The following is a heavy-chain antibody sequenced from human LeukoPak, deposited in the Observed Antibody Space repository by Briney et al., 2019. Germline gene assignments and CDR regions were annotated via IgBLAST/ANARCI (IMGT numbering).Heavy chain of an antibody. Sequence: PGGSLRLSCAASGVAFSSYWMSWVRQAPGKGLEWVANIKQDGSEKYHVDSVKGRFTISRDNPKNSLYLQMNSLRAEDTAVYYCARGPSEGSGWYSYYFDYWGQGTLVTVSS. CDR1: GVAFSSYW. V-gene: IGHV3-7*01. CDR2: IKQDGSEK. J-gene: IGHJ4*02. CDR3: ARGPSEGSGWYSYYFDY. D-gene: IGHD6-19*01.